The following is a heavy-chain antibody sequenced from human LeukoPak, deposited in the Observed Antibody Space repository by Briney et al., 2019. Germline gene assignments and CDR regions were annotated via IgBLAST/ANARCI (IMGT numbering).Heavy chain of an antibody. CDR1: GFTFSSYA. J-gene: IGHJ4*02. CDR2: ISGSGGST. Sequence: AGGSLRLSCAASGFTFSSYAMSWVRQAPGKGLEWVSAISGSGGSTYYADSVKGRFTISRDNSKNTLYLQMNSLRAEDTAVYYCAKDSLISGYDSPAGDYWGQGTLVTVSS. D-gene: IGHD5-12*01. V-gene: IGHV3-23*01. CDR3: AKDSLISGYDSPAGDY.